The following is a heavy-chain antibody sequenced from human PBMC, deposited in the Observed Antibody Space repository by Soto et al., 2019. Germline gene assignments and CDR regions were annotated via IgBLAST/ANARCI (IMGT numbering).Heavy chain of an antibody. J-gene: IGHJ6*02. D-gene: IGHD2-21*01. V-gene: IGHV1-18*04. CDR1: GYTFSGYS. Sequence: SVKVSCKASGYTFSGYSITWVRQAPVQGLEWMGRISGYNGNTNYARTLRGRLTLTTDTSTSTAYMELRSLTSDDTAVYYCARDVFCGGAPACPDMDVWGQGTTVTVSS. CDR2: ISGYNGNT. CDR3: ARDVFCGGAPACPDMDV.